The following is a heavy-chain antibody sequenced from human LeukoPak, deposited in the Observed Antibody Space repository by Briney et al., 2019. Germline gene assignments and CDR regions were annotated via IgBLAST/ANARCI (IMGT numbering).Heavy chain of an antibody. V-gene: IGHV1-69*13. D-gene: IGHD4-17*01. CDR2: IIPIFGTA. J-gene: IGHJ4*02. CDR1: GGTFSSYA. Sequence: ASVKVSCKASGGTFSSYAISWVRQAPGQGLEWMGGIIPIFGTANYAQKFQGRVTITADESTSTAYMELSSLRSEDTAVYYCARSQTVYGDYVHYFDYWGQGTLVTVSS. CDR3: ARSQTVYGDYVHYFDY.